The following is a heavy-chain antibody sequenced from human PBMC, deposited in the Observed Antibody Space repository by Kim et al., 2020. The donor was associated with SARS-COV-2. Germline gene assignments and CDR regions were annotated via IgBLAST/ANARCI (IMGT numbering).Heavy chain of an antibody. CDR1: GFTFDSHA. J-gene: IGHJ4*02. CDR3: AKDRAAAAGTGQFDY. V-gene: IGHV3-23*01. D-gene: IGHD6-13*01. Sequence: GGSLRLSCAASGFTFDSHAMAWVRQAPGKGLEWVSSISGSGYNTYYADSVKGRLTISRDSSQSTVYLQVNSLRGEDTAIYYCAKDRAAAAGTGQFDYWGQGSLVTVSS. CDR2: ISGSGYNT.